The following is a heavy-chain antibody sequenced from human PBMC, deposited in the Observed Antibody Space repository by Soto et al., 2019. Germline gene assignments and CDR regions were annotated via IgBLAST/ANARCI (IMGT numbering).Heavy chain of an antibody. J-gene: IGHJ4*02. Sequence: GGSLRLSCAASGFTFSSYGMHWVRQAPGKGLEWVAVISYDGSNKYYADSVKGRFTISRDNSKNTLYLQMNSLRAEDTAVYYCAKGSFDYWGQGTLVTVS. V-gene: IGHV3-30*18. CDR1: GFTFSSYG. CDR3: AKGSFDY. CDR2: ISYDGSNK.